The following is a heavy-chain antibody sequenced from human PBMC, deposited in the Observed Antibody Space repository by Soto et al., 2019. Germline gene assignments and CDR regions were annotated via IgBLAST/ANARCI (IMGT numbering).Heavy chain of an antibody. CDR3: ASVFSSSWATDAFDI. V-gene: IGHV3-7*05. CDR2: IKQDGSEK. D-gene: IGHD6-13*01. J-gene: IGHJ3*02. Sequence: AGGSLRLSCAASGFTFSSYWMSWVRQAPGKGLEWVANIKQDGSEKYYVDSVKGRFTISRDNAKNSLYLQMNSLRAEDTAVYYCASVFSSSWATDAFDIWGQGTMVTVSS. CDR1: GFTFSSYW.